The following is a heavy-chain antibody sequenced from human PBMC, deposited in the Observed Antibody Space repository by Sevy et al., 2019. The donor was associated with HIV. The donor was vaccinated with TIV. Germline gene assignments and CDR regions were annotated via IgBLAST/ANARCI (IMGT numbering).Heavy chain of an antibody. CDR3: AKERRRYDILTGYYC. Sequence: GGSLRLSCAASGFTFSSYAMSWVRQAPGKGLEWVSAISGSGGSTYYAHSVKGRFTISRDNSKNTLYLQMNSLRAEDTAVYYCAKERRRYDILTGYYCWGQGTLVTVSS. J-gene: IGHJ4*02. V-gene: IGHV3-23*01. D-gene: IGHD3-9*01. CDR2: ISGSGGST. CDR1: GFTFSSYA.